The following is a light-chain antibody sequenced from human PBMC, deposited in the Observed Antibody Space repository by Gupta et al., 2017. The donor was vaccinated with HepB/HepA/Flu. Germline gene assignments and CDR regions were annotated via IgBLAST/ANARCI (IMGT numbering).Light chain of an antibody. CDR1: HSVLYNSNKKND. Sequence: DIVMTQSADALAMSLGDGAIIHCKSSHSVLYNSNKKNDLAWYQHKPGQPPKLLIYWASTRESGVSDRFSGSGSGTDFTLTISNLQAEDVAVYFCQQYYTTPRTFGQGTKLEIK. CDR3: QQYYTTPRT. CDR2: WAS. J-gene: IGKJ1*01. V-gene: IGKV4-1*01.